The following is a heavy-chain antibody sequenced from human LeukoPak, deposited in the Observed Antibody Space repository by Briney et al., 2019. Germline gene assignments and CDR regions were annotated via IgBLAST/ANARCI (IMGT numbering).Heavy chain of an antibody. D-gene: IGHD3-22*01. J-gene: IGHJ3*02. CDR1: GGSISSGGYY. CDR2: IYYSGST. V-gene: IGHV4-31*03. CDR3: ARAPRVRYYDSSGVHAFDI. Sequence: PSETLSLTCTVSGGSISSGGYYWSWIRQHPGKGLEWIGYIYYSGSTYYNPSLKSRVTISVDTSKNQFSLKLSSVTAADTAVYYCARAPRVRYYDSSGVHAFDIWGQGTMVTVSS.